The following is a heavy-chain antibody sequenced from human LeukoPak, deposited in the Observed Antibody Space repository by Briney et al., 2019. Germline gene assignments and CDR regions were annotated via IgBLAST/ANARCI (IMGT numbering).Heavy chain of an antibody. J-gene: IGHJ4*02. Sequence: VASVKVSCKASGYTFTSYYMHWVRQAPGQGLEWMGIINPSGGSTSYAQKFQGRVTMTRNTSKSTAYMELSSLRSEDTAVYYCARGGGSYYDYWGQGTLVTVSS. CDR1: GYTFTSYY. D-gene: IGHD1-26*01. CDR2: INPSGGST. CDR3: ARGGGSYYDY. V-gene: IGHV1-46*01.